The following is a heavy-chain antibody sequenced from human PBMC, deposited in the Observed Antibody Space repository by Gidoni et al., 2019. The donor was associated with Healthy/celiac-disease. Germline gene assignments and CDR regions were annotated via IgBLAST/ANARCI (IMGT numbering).Heavy chain of an antibody. CDR2: ISAYNGNT. J-gene: IGHJ4*02. CDR3: ARDKTYYMTTVTQIDY. Sequence: QVQLVQSGAEVKKPGASVKVSCKASGYTFPSYGISWVRQAPGQGLEWMGWISAYNGNTNYAQKLQGRVTMTTDTSTSTAYMELRSLRSDDTAVYYCARDKTYYMTTVTQIDYWGQGTLVTVSS. D-gene: IGHD4-17*01. CDR1: GYTFPSYG. V-gene: IGHV1-18*01.